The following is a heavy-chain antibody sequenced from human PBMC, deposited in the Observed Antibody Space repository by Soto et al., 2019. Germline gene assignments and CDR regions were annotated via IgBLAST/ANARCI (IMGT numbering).Heavy chain of an antibody. CDR3: AKGGIVVVPAATYYYYYYGMDV. J-gene: IGHJ6*02. CDR1: GGTFSSYA. Sequence: QVQLVQSGAEVKKPGSSVKVSCKASGGTFSSYAISWVRQAPGQGLEWMGGIIPIFGTANYAQKCQGRVTITADESTSTAYMELSSLRSEDTAVYYCAKGGIVVVPAATYYYYYYGMDVWGQGTTVTVSS. D-gene: IGHD2-2*01. CDR2: IIPIFGTA. V-gene: IGHV1-69*01.